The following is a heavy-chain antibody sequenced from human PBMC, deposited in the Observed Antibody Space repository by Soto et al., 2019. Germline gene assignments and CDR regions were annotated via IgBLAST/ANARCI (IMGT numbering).Heavy chain of an antibody. CDR1: GFTFSSYA. CDR2: ISGSANST. V-gene: IGHV3-23*01. Sequence: EVQLLESGGGLVQPGGSLRLSCAASGFTFSSYARTWVRQAPGRGLEWVSAISGSANSTYNADSVKGRFSISRDTSTNTLCLQMNSLRAEDTAVDYCAKGGASCCFDCWGQGTLVTVSS. D-gene: IGHD2-15*01. CDR3: AKGGASCCFDC. J-gene: IGHJ5*01.